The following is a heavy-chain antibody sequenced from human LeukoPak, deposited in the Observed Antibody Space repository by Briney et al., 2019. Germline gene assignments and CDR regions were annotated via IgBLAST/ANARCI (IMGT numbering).Heavy chain of an antibody. Sequence: GGSRRLSCAASGFTFSNYWMHWVRQAPGKGLVWVSRINTDGRITSYADSVKGRFTISRDNAKNTLYLQMNSLRDEETAVYYCARGRGGDYGGNSGHFDYWGQGTLVTVSS. V-gene: IGHV3-74*01. D-gene: IGHD4-23*01. J-gene: IGHJ4*02. CDR1: GFTFSNYW. CDR3: ARGRGGDYGGNSGHFDY. CDR2: INTDGRIT.